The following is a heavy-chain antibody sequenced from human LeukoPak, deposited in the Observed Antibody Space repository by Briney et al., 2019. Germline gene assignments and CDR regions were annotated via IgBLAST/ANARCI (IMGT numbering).Heavy chain of an antibody. CDR1: GYTFIGYY. Sequence: GASVKVSCKASGYTFIGYYMHWVRQAPGQGLEWMGWINPNSGGTNYAQKFQGRVTMTRDTSISTAYMELSRLRSDDTAVYYCAREGDCTNGVCYGWFDPWGQGTLVTVSS. J-gene: IGHJ5*02. D-gene: IGHD2-8*01. V-gene: IGHV1-2*02. CDR3: AREGDCTNGVCYGWFDP. CDR2: INPNSGGT.